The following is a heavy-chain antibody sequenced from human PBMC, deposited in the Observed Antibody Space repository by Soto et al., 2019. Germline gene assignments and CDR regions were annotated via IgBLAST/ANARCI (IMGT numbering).Heavy chain of an antibody. V-gene: IGHV3-9*01. Sequence: EVQLVESGGGLVQPGRSLRLSCAASGFTFDDYAMHWVRQAPGKGLEWVSGISWNSGSIGYADSVKGRFTISRDNAKNAIYLQMNSLRAEDTALYYCAKALRPSDGNSPFDIWGQGTMVTVSS. J-gene: IGHJ3*02. CDR2: ISWNSGSI. CDR3: AKALRPSDGNSPFDI. CDR1: GFTFDDYA. D-gene: IGHD4-17*01.